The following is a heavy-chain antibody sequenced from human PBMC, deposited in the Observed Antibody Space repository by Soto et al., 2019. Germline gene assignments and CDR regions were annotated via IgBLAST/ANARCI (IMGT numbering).Heavy chain of an antibody. CDR2: IYYSGST. D-gene: IGHD6-6*01. CDR3: ARHLWVAARPGSPYYFDY. J-gene: IGHJ4*02. V-gene: IGHV4-39*01. CDR1: GGSISSSSYY. Sequence: QLQLQESGPGLVKPSETLSLTCTVSGGSISSSSYYWGWIRQPPGKGLEWIGSIYYSGSTYYNPSLKSRVTISVDTSKNQFSLKLSSVTAADTAVYYCARHLWVAARPGSPYYFDYWGQGTLVTVSS.